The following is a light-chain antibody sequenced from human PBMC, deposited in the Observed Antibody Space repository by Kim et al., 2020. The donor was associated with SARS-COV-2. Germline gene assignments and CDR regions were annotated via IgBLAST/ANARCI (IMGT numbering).Light chain of an antibody. CDR2: DVI. J-gene: IGLJ2*01. CDR3: CSYAGSNNLLV. CDR1: SGDVGSYDV. V-gene: IGLV2-23*02. Sequence: QSALTQPASVSGSPGQSITISCTGTSGDVGSYDVVSWYQQHPGRAPKLMIYDVIRRPSGVSYRFSASKYGNTASLTISGLQAEDEAEYYCCSYAGSNNLLVFGGGTQLTVL.